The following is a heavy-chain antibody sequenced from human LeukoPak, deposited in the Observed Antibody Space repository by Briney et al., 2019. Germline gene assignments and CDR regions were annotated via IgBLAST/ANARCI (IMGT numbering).Heavy chain of an antibody. CDR2: IYSGGST. Sequence: GGSLRLSCAASGFTVSSNYMSWVRQAPGKGLEWVSVIYSGGSTYYADSVKGRFTISRDNSKNTLYLQMNSPRAEDTAVYYCARDRGYSYGYYYYYYGMDVWGQGTTVTVSS. J-gene: IGHJ6*02. D-gene: IGHD5-18*01. V-gene: IGHV3-66*01. CDR1: GFTVSSNY. CDR3: ARDRGYSYGYYYYYYGMDV.